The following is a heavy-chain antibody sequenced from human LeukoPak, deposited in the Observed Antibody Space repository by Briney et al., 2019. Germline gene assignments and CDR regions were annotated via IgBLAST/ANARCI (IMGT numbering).Heavy chain of an antibody. CDR3: ARASQGSYSQWLEQFDY. Sequence: PSETLSLTCTVSGGAISSSGDYWGWIRQPPGKGLEWIGTIYYSGSTYYNPSLKSRVTISVDTSKNQFSLKLSSVTAADTAVYYCARASQGSYSQWLEQFDYWGQGSLVTVSS. V-gene: IGHV4-39*07. CDR1: GGAISSSGDY. CDR2: IYYSGST. J-gene: IGHJ4*02. D-gene: IGHD6-19*01.